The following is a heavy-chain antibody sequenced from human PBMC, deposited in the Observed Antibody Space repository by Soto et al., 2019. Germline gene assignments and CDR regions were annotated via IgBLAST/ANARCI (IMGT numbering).Heavy chain of an antibody. D-gene: IGHD5-12*01. CDR3: VKDRVPGAYGNYYGMDV. Sequence: GGSLRLSCRVSGFTFNNSGMHWVRQAPGKGLEWMAVISYDGSDKYYADSVKGRVIISRDNSKNTLNLEMNSRRAEDTAIYYCVKDRVPGAYGNYYGMDVWGQGTTVTVSS. J-gene: IGHJ6*02. V-gene: IGHV3-30*18. CDR2: ISYDGSDK. CDR1: GFTFNNSG.